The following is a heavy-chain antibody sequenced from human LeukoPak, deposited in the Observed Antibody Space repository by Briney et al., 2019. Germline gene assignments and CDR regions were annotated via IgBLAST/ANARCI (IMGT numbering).Heavy chain of an antibody. J-gene: IGHJ4*02. D-gene: IGHD6-13*01. V-gene: IGHV3-11*01. CDR2: MRSSGSTI. Sequence: GGSLRLSCAASGFTFSDYYMNWIRQAPGKGLEWIASMRSSGSTIKYADSVKGRFTISRDNAKNSLYLQMNSLRAEDMALYYCAKEHIAAAGTFDYWGQGTPVTVSS. CDR3: AKEHIAAAGTFDY. CDR1: GFTFSDYY.